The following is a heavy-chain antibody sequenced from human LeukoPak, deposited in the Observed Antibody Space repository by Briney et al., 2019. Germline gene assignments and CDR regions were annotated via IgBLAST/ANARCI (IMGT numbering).Heavy chain of an antibody. CDR2: IYYSGST. V-gene: IGHV4-39*01. CDR1: DGSISSSSYY. D-gene: IGHD6-19*01. CDR3: AMVKGSGWYFFYQ. Sequence: SETLSLTCTVSDGSISSSSYYWGWIRQPPGKRLEWIGSIYYSGSTYYNPSLKSRVTISADTSKNQFSLKLTSVTAADTAVYYCAMVKGSGWYFFYQWGQGTLVTVSS. J-gene: IGHJ4*02.